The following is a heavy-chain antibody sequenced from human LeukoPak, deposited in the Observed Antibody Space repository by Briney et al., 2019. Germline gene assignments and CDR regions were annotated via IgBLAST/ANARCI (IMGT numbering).Heavy chain of an antibody. V-gene: IGHV3-7*01. D-gene: IGHD6-6*01. J-gene: IGHJ4*02. CDR1: GFTFSSYW. CDR2: IKQDGSEK. CDR3: ARVRYSSSSPFDY. Sequence: GGSLRLSCAASGFTFSSYWMSWVRQAPGKGLEWVANIKQDGSEKYYVDSVKGRFTISRDNAKNSLYLQMNSLRAEDTAVYYCARVRYSSSSPFDYWGQGTLVTVSS.